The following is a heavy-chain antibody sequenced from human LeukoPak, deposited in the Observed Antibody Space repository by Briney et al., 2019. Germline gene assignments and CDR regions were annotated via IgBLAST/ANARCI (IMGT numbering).Heavy chain of an antibody. J-gene: IGHJ6*03. D-gene: IGHD2-8*01. CDR1: GFTFTNFA. Sequence: SGGSLRLSCAASGFTFTNFAMHWVRQAPGKGLEWVSVIYSGGSTYYADSVKGRFTISRDNSKNTLYLQMNSLRAEDTAVYYCARGMYGTGYMDVWGKGTTVTVSS. CDR2: IYSGGST. V-gene: IGHV3-53*01. CDR3: ARGMYGTGYMDV.